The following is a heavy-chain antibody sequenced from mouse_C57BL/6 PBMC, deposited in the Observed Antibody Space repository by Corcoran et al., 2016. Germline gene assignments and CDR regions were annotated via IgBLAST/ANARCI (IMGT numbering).Heavy chain of an antibody. CDR3: ARHHLRLLYYYAMDY. Sequence: QIQLVQSGPELKKPGETVKISCKASGYTFTTYGMSWVKQAPGKGLKWMGWINTYAGVPTYADDFKGRFAFSLETSASTAYLQINNLKNEDTATYFGARHHLRLLYYYAMDYWGQGTSVTVSS. V-gene: IGHV9-3*01. CDR2: INTYAGVP. J-gene: IGHJ4*01. CDR1: GYTFTTYG. D-gene: IGHD3-2*02.